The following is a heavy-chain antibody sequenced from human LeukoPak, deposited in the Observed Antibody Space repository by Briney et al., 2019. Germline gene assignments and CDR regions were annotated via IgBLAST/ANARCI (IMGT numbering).Heavy chain of an antibody. V-gene: IGHV3-23*01. CDR3: AKPLRDSTPPGRDYNGMDV. Sequence: GGSLRLSCAASGFTFSSYAMSWVRQAPGKGLEWVSAISGSGGSTYYADSVKGRFTISRDNSKNTLDLQMNSLRAEDTAVYYCAKPLRDSTPPGRDYNGMDVWGQGTTVTVSS. CDR1: GFTFSSYA. J-gene: IGHJ6*02. D-gene: IGHD3-22*01. CDR2: ISGSGGST.